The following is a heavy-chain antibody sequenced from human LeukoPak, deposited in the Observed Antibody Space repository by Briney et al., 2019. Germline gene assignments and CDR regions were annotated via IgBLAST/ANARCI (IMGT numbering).Heavy chain of an antibody. CDR1: GGSISSYY. V-gene: IGHV4-59*01. CDR2: IYYSGST. Sequence: SETLSLTCTVSGGSISSYYWSWIRQPPGKGLEWIGYIYYSGSTNYNPSLKSRVTISVDTSKNQFSLKLNSLTASDTAVYYCARGSIVGATTLDYWGQGTLVTVSS. CDR3: ARGSIVGATTLDY. D-gene: IGHD1-26*01. J-gene: IGHJ4*02.